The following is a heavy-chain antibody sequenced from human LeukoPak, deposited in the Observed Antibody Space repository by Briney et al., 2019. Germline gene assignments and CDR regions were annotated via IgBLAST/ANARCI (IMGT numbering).Heavy chain of an antibody. Sequence: GGSLRLSCAASGSSPNNYAMHWVRQAPGKGLECVAVIWHDGLNKFYADFLKGRFTISRDFSKDTVYLQMSGLTVEDTAVYYCAKAGQRSYAEAFDSWGQGTLVTVSS. D-gene: IGHD3-16*01. J-gene: IGHJ4*02. CDR2: IWHDGLNK. CDR1: GSSPNNYA. CDR3: AKAGQRSYAEAFDS. V-gene: IGHV3-33*06.